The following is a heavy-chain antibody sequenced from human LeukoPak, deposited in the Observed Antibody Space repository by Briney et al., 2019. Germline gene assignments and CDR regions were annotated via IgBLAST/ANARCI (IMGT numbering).Heavy chain of an antibody. V-gene: IGHV1-2*02. CDR2: INPNSGGT. D-gene: IGHD3-10*01. CDR1: GYPFTGYY. CDR3: ARTLWFGELDY. J-gene: IGHJ4*02. Sequence: ASVKVSCKPSGYPFTGYYIHWVRQAPGQGLEWMGWINPNSGGTNYAQKFQGRVTMTRDTSISTAYMELSRLRSDDTAVYYCARTLWFGELDYWGQGTLVTVSS.